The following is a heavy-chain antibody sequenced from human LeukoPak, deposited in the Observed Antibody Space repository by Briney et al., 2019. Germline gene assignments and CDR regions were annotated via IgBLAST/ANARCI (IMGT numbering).Heavy chain of an antibody. CDR2: ISGSGGST. CDR3: AKEDCSSTSCYNLYYYYGMDV. J-gene: IGHJ6*02. Sequence: GGSLRLSCAASGFTFSSYAMSWVRQAPGKGLEWVSAISGSGGSTYYADSVKGRFTISRDNSKNTLYLQMNSLRAEDTAVYYCAKEDCSSTSCYNLYYYYGMDVWGQGTTVIVSS. CDR1: GFTFSSYA. D-gene: IGHD2-2*02. V-gene: IGHV3-23*01.